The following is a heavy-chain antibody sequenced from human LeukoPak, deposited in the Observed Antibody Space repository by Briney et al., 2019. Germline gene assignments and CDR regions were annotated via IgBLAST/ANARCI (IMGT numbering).Heavy chain of an antibody. CDR1: GGTFSSYA. J-gene: IGHJ4*02. Sequence: ASVKVSCKASGGTFSSYAISWVRQAPGQGLEWMGWISAYNGNTNYAQKLQGRVTMTKDTSTSTAYMELRSLRSDDTAVYYCAREGGVRGVREFDYWGQGTLVTVSS. D-gene: IGHD3-10*01. CDR2: ISAYNGNT. CDR3: AREGGVRGVREFDY. V-gene: IGHV1-18*01.